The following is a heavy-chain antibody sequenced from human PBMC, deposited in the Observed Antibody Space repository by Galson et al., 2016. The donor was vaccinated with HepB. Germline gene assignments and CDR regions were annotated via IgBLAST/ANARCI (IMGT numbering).Heavy chain of an antibody. Sequence: SVKVSCKASGFTFSSSAVQWVRQARGQPPEWIGWIVVGNCNTNYAQNFQERVTITRDMSTTTVYMELSSLRSDDTAVYYCTAGQQHYCGGDCYWGYYYHGMDVWGQGTTVTVSS. V-gene: IGHV1-58*01. J-gene: IGHJ6*02. CDR2: IVVGNCNT. D-gene: IGHD2-21*02. CDR1: GFTFSSSA. CDR3: TAGQQHYCGGDCYWGYYYHGMDV.